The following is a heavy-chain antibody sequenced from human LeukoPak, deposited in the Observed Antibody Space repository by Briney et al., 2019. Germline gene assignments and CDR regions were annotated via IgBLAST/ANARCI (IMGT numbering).Heavy chain of an antibody. V-gene: IGHV4-39*07. D-gene: IGHD2-2*01. CDR2: IYYSGST. J-gene: IGHJ4*02. CDR3: ARVYGPAAPFDY. Sequence: SETLSLTCTVSGGSISSSSYYWGWIRQPPGKGLEWIGSIYYSGSTYYNPSLKSRVTISVDTSKNQFSLKLSSVTAADTAVYYCARVYGPAAPFDYWGQGTLVTVSS. CDR1: GGSISSSSYY.